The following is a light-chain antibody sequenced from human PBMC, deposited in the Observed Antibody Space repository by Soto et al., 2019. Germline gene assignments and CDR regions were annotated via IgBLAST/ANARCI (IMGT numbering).Light chain of an antibody. CDR2: GDT. V-gene: IGLV1-40*01. J-gene: IGLJ2*01. CDR1: STDFVSYNR. CDR3: LSYDSSLSGSV. Sequence: QSVLTPPPSVSGSPGQSVTISCTGTSTDFVSYNRVSWYQHFPGTAPKLLIHGDTIRPSGVPDRFSGSKSGTSASLAITGLQAEDEADYYCLSYDSSLSGSVFGGGTKVTVL.